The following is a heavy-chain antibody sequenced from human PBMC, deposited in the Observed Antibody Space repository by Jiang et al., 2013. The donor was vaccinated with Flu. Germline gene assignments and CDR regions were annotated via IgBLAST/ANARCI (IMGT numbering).Heavy chain of an antibody. J-gene: IGHJ5*02. CDR2: IYYSGST. CDR3: ARGDNLSAAGTWLRGRWFDP. V-gene: IGHV4-39*01. D-gene: IGHD6-13*01. Sequence: GPGLVKPSETLSLTCTVSGGSISSSSYYWGWIRQPPGKGLEWIGSIYYSGSTYYNPSLKSRVTISVDTSKNQFSLKLSSVTAADTAVYYCARGDNLSAAGTWLRGRWFDPWGQGTLVTVSS. CDR1: GGSISSSSYY.